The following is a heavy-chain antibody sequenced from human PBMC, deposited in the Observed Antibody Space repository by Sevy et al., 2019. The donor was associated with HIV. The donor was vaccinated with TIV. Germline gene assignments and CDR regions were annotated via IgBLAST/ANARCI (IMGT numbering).Heavy chain of an antibody. D-gene: IGHD1-1*01. CDR1: GGSVSSGRYY. CDR3: ARHGAVQLAFGMDV. Sequence: LSLTCTVSGGSVSSGRYYWSWIRQPPGKGLEWIGYFYDSGRTKYNPSLKSRVTIAVDMSKNLFSLKLTSVTAADTAVYYCARHGAVQLAFGMDVWGQGTRVTVSS. CDR2: FYDSGRT. V-gene: IGHV4-61*03. J-gene: IGHJ6*02.